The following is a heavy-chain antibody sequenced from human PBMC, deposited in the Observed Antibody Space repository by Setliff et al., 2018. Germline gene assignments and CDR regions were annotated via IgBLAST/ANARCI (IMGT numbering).Heavy chain of an antibody. CDR3: LRLVRYCTKIACQATSGDEV. D-gene: IGHD2-8*01. CDR1: GYTLSNSI. CDR2: ISAYNGKT. J-gene: IGHJ4*02. V-gene: IGHV1-18*01. Sequence: GASVKVSCKASGYTLSNSILSWVRQAPGQGLEWVGWISAYNGKTYSAQKFQDRVTLTTGTSTNMGYLELRDLRSDDTAVYYCLRLVRYCTKIACQATSGDEVWGLGTLVTVSS.